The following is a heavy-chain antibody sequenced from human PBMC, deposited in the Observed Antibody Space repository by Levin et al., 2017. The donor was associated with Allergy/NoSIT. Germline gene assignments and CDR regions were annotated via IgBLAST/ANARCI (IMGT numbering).Heavy chain of an antibody. CDR1: GFTFSSYG. J-gene: IGHJ6*02. CDR3: ASRIEGGMDV. Sequence: GESLKISCAASGFTFSSYGMHWVRQAPGKGLEWVAVIWYDGSNKYYADSVKGRFTISRDNSKNTLYLQMNSLRAEDTAVYYCASRIEGGMDVWGQGTTVTVSS. D-gene: IGHD2-21*01. CDR2: IWYDGSNK. V-gene: IGHV3-33*01.